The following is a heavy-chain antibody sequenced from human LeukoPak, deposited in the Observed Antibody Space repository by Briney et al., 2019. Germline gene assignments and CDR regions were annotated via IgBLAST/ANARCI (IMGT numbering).Heavy chain of an antibody. Sequence: SETLSLTCTVYGGSFSGYYWSWIRQPPGEGLEWIGEINHSGSTNYNPSLKSRVTISVDTSKNQFSLKLSSVTAADTAVYYCTRRRNYLSHFDYWGQGTLVTVSS. CDR1: GGSFSGYY. J-gene: IGHJ4*02. V-gene: IGHV4-34*01. CDR2: INHSGST. CDR3: TRRRNYLSHFDY. D-gene: IGHD1-7*01.